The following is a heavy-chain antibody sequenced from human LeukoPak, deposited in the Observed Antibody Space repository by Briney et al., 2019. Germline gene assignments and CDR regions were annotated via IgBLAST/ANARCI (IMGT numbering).Heavy chain of an antibody. V-gene: IGHV3-30*18. J-gene: IGHJ3*02. CDR2: ISNDGSIK. D-gene: IGHD3-10*01. CDR3: AKGRGAFDI. CDR1: GLTFSSYG. Sequence: GGSLRLSCTASGLTFSSYGMHWVRQAPGKGLEWVAVISNDGSIKYYADSVKGRFTISRDNSKNALYRQMNSLRAEDTAVYYCAKGRGAFDIWAQGTMVSVSS.